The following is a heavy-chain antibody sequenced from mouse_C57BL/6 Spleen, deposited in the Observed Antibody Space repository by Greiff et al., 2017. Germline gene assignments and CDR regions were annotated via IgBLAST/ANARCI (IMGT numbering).Heavy chain of an antibody. CDR3: ARGAGNWYFDV. CDR1: GFTFSDYG. V-gene: IGHV5-17*01. CDR2: ISSGSSTI. D-gene: IGHD3-3*01. J-gene: IGHJ1*03. Sequence: EVKVVESGGGLVKPGGSLKLSCAASGFTFSDYGMHWVRQAPEKGLEWVAYISSGSSTIYYADTVKGRFTISRDNAKNTLFLQMTRLRSEDTAMYYCARGAGNWYFDVWGTGTTVTVSS.